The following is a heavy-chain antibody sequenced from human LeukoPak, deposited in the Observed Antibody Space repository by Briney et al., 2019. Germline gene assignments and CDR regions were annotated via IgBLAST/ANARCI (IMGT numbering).Heavy chain of an antibody. D-gene: IGHD2-2*01. CDR3: ARDAGHQLSRRYYYAMDV. V-gene: IGHV4-59*01. J-gene: IGHJ6*02. CDR1: GGSFSGYY. CDR2: IYYSGST. Sequence: PSETLSLTRAVYGGSFSGYYWSWLRQPPGKGLEWIGYIYYSGSTNYNPSLKTRVTISIDTSENQFSLRLGSVTAADTAVYYCARDAGHQLSRRYYYAMDVWGQGSTVTVSS.